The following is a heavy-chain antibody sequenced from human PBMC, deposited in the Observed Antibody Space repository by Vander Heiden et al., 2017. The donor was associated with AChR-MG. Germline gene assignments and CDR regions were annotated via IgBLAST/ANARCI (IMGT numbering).Heavy chain of an antibody. CDR1: GGSISSYS. V-gene: IGHV4-59*01. Sequence: GLVKPSATLSLTRTVSGGSISSYSWSWIRQPPGKGLEWIGYIYYSGSTNYNPSLKSRVTISVDTSKNQFSLKLSSVTAADTAVYYCARWAPRYCSGGSCYPEGFDYWGQGTLVTVSS. CDR3: ARWAPRYCSGGSCYPEGFDY. CDR2: IYYSGST. D-gene: IGHD2-15*01. J-gene: IGHJ4*02.